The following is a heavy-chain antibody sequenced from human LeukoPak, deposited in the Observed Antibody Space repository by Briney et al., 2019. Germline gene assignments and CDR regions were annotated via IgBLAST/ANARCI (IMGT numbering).Heavy chain of an antibody. CDR3: ARGRLLQELDY. Sequence: SETLSLTCTVSGGSISSSSYYWGWIRQPPGKGLEWIGSIYYSGGTYYNPSLKSRVTISVDTSKNQFSLKLSSVTAADTAVYYCARGRLLQELDYWGQGTLVTVSS. D-gene: IGHD4-4*01. J-gene: IGHJ4*02. V-gene: IGHV4-39*01. CDR2: IYYSGGT. CDR1: GGSISSSSYY.